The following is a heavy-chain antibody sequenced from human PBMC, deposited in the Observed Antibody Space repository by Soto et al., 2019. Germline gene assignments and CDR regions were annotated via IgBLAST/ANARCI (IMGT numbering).Heavy chain of an antibody. CDR1: GGSITSPNW. CDR2: MHHSGST. Sequence: QVRLQESGPGLVNPSGTLSLTCVVSGGSITSPNWWTWVRQPPGRGLEWIAEMHHSGSTNYSPSLKSRVVLSIDKSKNQSSLKLNSVTAAHTAVYYCATGNVYYYGSGGLWDQWGRGALVTVSS. D-gene: IGHD3-10*01. J-gene: IGHJ4*02. V-gene: IGHV4-4*02. CDR3: ATGNVYYYGSGGLWDQ.